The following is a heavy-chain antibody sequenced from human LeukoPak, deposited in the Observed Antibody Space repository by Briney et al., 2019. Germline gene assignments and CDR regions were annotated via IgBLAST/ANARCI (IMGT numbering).Heavy chain of an antibody. D-gene: IGHD1-26*01. CDR2: ISYDGSNK. CDR3: AKARIVGAIFDY. CDR1: GFTFSGYG. J-gene: IGHJ4*02. Sequence: PGRSLRLSCAASGFTFSGYGMHWVRQAPGKGLEWVAVISYDGSNKYYADSVKGRFTISRDNPKNTLYLQMNSLRAEDTAVYYCAKARIVGAIFDYWGQGTLVTVSS. V-gene: IGHV3-30*18.